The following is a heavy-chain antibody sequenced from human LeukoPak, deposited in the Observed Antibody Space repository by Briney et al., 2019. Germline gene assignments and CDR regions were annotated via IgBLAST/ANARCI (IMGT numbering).Heavy chain of an antibody. CDR3: VRRFYYDSSGYYSYDY. CDR1: GFSLSTRGVG. V-gene: IGHV2-5*05. J-gene: IGHJ4*02. D-gene: IGHD3-22*01. Sequence: KGSGPTLVKPTQTLTLTCMFSGFSLSTRGVGVGWIRQPPGKALEWLAFIYWDGDKRYGPSLKSRLTITNVTSKNKVVLKMTIMHPMDTATYYCVRRFYYDSSGYYSYDYWGQGTLVTVSS. CDR2: IYWDGDK.